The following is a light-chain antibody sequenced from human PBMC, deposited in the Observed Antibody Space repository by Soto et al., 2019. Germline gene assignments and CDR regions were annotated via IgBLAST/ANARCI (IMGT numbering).Light chain of an antibody. CDR3: QQYDYWPRT. V-gene: IGKV3-15*01. CDR1: QYINSFK. CDR2: GAS. Sequence: EIVMTQSPATLSVSPGASATLSCRDSQYINSFKLAWYQQHPGQAPRLLMYGASNRATGIPARFSGGGSGTEVTLTISSLQSEDFAVYYCQQYDYWPRTFGQGTKVEI. J-gene: IGKJ1*01.